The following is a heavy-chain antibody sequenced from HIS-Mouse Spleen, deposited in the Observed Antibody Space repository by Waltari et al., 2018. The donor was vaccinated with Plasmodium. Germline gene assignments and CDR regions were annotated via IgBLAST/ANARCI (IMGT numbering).Heavy chain of an antibody. V-gene: IGHV1-2*02. CDR1: GYTFTGHF. CDR3: ASFRLDL. CDR2: INPNRGGT. J-gene: IGHJ2*01. Sequence: QVQLVQSGAEVKKPGASVKVSFKGSGYTFTGHFMHWVRQAPGQGLEWMGRINPNRGGTNYAQKFQGRVTRTRDTSISTAYMELSRLSSDDTAVYYCASFRLDLWGRGTLVTVSS.